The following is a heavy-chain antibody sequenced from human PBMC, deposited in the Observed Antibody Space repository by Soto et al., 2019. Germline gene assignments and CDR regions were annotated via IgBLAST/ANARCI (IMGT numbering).Heavy chain of an antibody. CDR2: ISGSGGST. J-gene: IGHJ4*02. Sequence: LRLSCGASGFTFISYVMSWVRQAPGKGLKWVSCISGSGGSTYYADSVKGRFTISRDNSKNTLYLQMNSLRAEDTAVYYCAKASAPGGTYFPLWFWGQGTLVTVSS. D-gene: IGHD1-26*01. V-gene: IGHV3-23*01. CDR3: AKASAPGGTYFPLWF. CDR1: GFTFISYV.